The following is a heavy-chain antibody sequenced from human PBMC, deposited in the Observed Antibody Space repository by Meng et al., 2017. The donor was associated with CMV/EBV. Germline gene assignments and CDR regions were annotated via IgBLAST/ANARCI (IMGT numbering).Heavy chain of an antibody. CDR2: IGTAGDT. CDR1: GFTFSSYD. D-gene: IGHD3-10*01. J-gene: IGHJ4*02. Sequence: GGSLRLSCAASGFTFSSYDMHWVRQATGKGLEWVSAIGTAGDTYYPGSVKGRFTISRENAKNSLYLQMNSLRPDDTAVYYCVRVGDGRTYGKFEYWGQGALVTVSS. CDR3: VRVGDGRTYGKFEY. V-gene: IGHV3-13*01.